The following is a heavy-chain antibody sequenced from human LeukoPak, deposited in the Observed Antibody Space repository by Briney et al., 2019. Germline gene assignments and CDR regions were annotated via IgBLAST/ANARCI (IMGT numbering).Heavy chain of an antibody. CDR3: ARAQGRGYSYSFPTQIDY. CDR1: GFTFSSYR. J-gene: IGHJ4*02. Sequence: GGSLRLSCAASGFTFSSYRMNWVRQAPGKGLEWVSSISSSSSYIYYAASVQGRFTLSRDNAKNSLYLQMNRLRAEDTAAYYCARAQGRGYSYSFPTQIDYWGQGTLVTVYS. CDR2: ISSSSSYI. V-gene: IGHV3-21*01. D-gene: IGHD5-18*01.